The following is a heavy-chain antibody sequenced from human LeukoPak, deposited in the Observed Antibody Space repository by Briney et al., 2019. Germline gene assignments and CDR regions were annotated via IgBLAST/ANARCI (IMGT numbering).Heavy chain of an antibody. Sequence: GGSLSLSCAVSGFTLRSYAMSWGRQAPGKGLEWVANIKQDGSEKYYVDSVKGRFTISRDNAKNSLYLQMNSLRTDDTALYYCAKEMLGTRWITYDSWGQGTLVTVSS. D-gene: IGHD5-12*01. V-gene: IGHV3-7*03. CDR1: GFTLRSYA. CDR3: AKEMLGTRWITYDS. J-gene: IGHJ4*02. CDR2: IKQDGSEK.